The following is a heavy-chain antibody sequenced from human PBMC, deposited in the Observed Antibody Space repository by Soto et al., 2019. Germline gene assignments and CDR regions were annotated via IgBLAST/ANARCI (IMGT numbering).Heavy chain of an antibody. CDR1: GFTFSSYS. CDR3: ANVIAARPLFRNYYYYMDV. D-gene: IGHD6-6*01. J-gene: IGHJ6*03. V-gene: IGHV3-21*01. CDR2: ISSSSSYI. Sequence: GGSLRLSCAASGFTFSSYSMNWVRQAPGKGLEWVSSISSSSSYIYYADSVKGRFTISRDNAKNSLYLQMNSLRAEDTAVYYCANVIAARPLFRNYYYYMDVWGKGTTVTVSS.